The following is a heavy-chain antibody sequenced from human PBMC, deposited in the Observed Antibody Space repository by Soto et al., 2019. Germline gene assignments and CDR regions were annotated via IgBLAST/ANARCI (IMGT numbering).Heavy chain of an antibody. CDR2: TYYRSKWYS. J-gene: IGHJ4*02. CDR1: GERVSRNHAT. Sequence: SQTHSLTCAISGERVSRNHATWNWIRQSPSGGLEWLGRTYYRSKWYSEYAISVQSRITVNADTSKNQVSLQLDSVTPDDTAVYYCARLIGNSCLDNWGQGTLVTLSS. CDR3: ARLIGNSCLDN. D-gene: IGHD6-13*01. V-gene: IGHV6-1*01.